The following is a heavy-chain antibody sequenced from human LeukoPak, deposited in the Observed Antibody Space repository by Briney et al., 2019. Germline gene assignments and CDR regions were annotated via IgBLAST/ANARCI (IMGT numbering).Heavy chain of an antibody. CDR3: ARRFGELYPNYYYGMDV. J-gene: IGHJ6*04. V-gene: IGHV4-4*02. D-gene: IGHD3-10*01. CDR2: IYHSGST. CDR1: GGSISSSNW. Sequence: SETLSLTCAVSGGSISSSNWWTWLRQPPGKGLEWIADIYHSGSTNYNPSLKSRVTISVDKSKNQFSLKLSSVTAADTAVYYCARRFGELYPNYYYGMDVWGKGTTVTVSS.